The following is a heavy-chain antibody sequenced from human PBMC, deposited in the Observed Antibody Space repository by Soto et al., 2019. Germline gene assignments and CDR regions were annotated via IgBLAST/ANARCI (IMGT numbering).Heavy chain of an antibody. V-gene: IGHV1-69*12. D-gene: IGHD2-15*01. CDR3: AEGSYGGNGVGWFDP. CDR1: GGTFSSYA. J-gene: IGHJ5*02. CDR2: IIPIFGTA. Sequence: QVQLVQSGAEVKKPGSSVKVSCKASGGTFSSYAISWVRQAPGQGLEWMGGIIPIFGTANYAQKFQGRVTSXXDXSXXTAYVELSSLRSEDTAVYYCAEGSYGGNGVGWFDPWGQGTLVTVSS.